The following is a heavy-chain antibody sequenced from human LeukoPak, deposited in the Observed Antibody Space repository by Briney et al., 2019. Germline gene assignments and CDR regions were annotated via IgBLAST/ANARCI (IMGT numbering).Heavy chain of an antibody. V-gene: IGHV1-2*06. CDR1: GYTFTGYY. Sequence: ASVKVSCKASGYTFTGYYMHWVRQAPGQGLEWMGRINPNSGGTNYAQKFQGRVTMTRDTSISTAYMELNRLRSDDTAVYYCARDFRGYYDILTGYRPGDYWGQGTLVTVSS. D-gene: IGHD3-9*01. CDR2: INPNSGGT. CDR3: ARDFRGYYDILTGYRPGDY. J-gene: IGHJ4*02.